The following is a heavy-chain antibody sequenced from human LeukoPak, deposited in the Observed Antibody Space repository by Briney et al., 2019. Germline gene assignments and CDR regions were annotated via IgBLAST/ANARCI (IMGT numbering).Heavy chain of an antibody. CDR2: ISAYNGNT. Sequence: ASVKVSCKASGYTFTSYGISWVRQAPGQGLEWMGWISAYNGNTNYAQKLQGRVTMTTDTSTSTAYMELRSLRSDDTAVYYCARLDPDIVVVPANYYYYYYMDVWGKGTTVTVSS. D-gene: IGHD2-2*01. V-gene: IGHV1-18*01. J-gene: IGHJ6*03. CDR3: ARLDPDIVVVPANYYYYYYMDV. CDR1: GYTFTSYG.